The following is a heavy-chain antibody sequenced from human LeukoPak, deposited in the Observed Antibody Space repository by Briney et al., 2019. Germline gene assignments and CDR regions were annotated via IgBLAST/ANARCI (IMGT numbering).Heavy chain of an antibody. V-gene: IGHV1-18*01. CDR2: SSAYNGNT. D-gene: IGHD6-13*01. J-gene: IGHJ4*02. CDR3: ARDQWAEGQQLVHFDY. CDR1: GYTFTSYG. Sequence: GASVKVSCKSSGYTFTSYGISWVRQAPGQGLEWMGWSSAYNGNTNYAQKLQGRVTMTTDTSTSTAYMELRSLRSDDTAVYYCARDQWAEGQQLVHFDYWGQGTLVTVSS.